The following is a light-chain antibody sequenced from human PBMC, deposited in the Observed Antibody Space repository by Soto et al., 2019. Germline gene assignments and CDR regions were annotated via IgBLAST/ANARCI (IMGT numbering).Light chain of an antibody. J-gene: IGKJ3*01. Sequence: IQWTQSPSSLSASVGDRVTITCRASQGIINYLAWYQQKPWKAPKLLIYGASTLQSGVLSRFGGSGSGTDFTLTVLSLQPEDFATSYFQQLFIFPPTFGPGTKVHIK. CDR2: GAS. CDR3: QQLFIFPPT. CDR1: QGIINY. V-gene: IGKV1-9*01.